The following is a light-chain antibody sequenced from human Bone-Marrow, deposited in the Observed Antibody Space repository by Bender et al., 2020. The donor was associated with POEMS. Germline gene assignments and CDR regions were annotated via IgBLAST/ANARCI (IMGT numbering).Light chain of an antibody. J-gene: IGLJ3*02. CDR1: SSDVGGYNY. CDR2: DVS. CDR3: YSYAGRNNLV. V-gene: IGLV2-11*01. Sequence: QSALTQPRSVSGSPGQTVAMSCTGTSSDVGGYNYVSWYQHHPGKVPKLMIFDVSQRPSGVPDRFSGSKSGNTASLTISGLQGEDEADYYCYSYAGRNNLVSGGENKLTVL.